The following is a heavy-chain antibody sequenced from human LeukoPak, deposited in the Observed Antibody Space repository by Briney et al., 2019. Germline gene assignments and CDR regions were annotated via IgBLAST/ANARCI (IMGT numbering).Heavy chain of an antibody. CDR2: IWYDGSNK. V-gene: IGHV3-30*02. CDR3: ATNYYDSSGYRYFQH. D-gene: IGHD3-22*01. CDR1: GFTFTGYG. J-gene: IGHJ1*01. Sequence: GGSLRLSCAASGFTFTGYGMHWVRQAPGKGLEWVAVIWYDGSNKYYADSVKGRFTISRDNSKNTLYLQMNSLRAEDTAVYYCATNYYDSSGYRYFQHWGQGTLVTVSS.